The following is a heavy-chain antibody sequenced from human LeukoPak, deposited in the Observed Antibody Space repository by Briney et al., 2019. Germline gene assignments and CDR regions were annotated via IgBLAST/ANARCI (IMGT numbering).Heavy chain of an antibody. Sequence: PSETLSLTCAVYGGSFSGYYWSWIRQPPGKGLEWIGEINHSGSTNYNPSLKSRVTISVDKSKNQFSLKLPSVTAADTAVYYCAREVYSASWDPLDYWGQGALVTVSS. CDR1: GGSFSGYY. CDR2: INHSGST. J-gene: IGHJ4*02. V-gene: IGHV4-34*01. CDR3: AREVYSASWDPLDY. D-gene: IGHD6-13*01.